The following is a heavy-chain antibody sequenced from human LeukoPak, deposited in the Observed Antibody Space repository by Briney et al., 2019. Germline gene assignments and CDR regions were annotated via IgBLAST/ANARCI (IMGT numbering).Heavy chain of an antibody. Sequence: ASVKVSCKASGYTFTSYYMHWVRQAPGQGLEWMGIINPSGGSTNYSQKFQGRVTMTRDTSTSTVYMELSSLRSEDTAVYYCARDGVLRYFDWYLYYFDYWGQGTLVTVSS. CDR3: ARDGVLRYFDWYLYYFDY. CDR1: GYTFTSYY. CDR2: INPSGGST. D-gene: IGHD3-9*01. J-gene: IGHJ4*02. V-gene: IGHV1-46*01.